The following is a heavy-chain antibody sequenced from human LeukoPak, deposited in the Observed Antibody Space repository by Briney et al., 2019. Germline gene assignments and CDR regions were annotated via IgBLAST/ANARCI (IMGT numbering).Heavy chain of an antibody. J-gene: IGHJ4*02. V-gene: IGHV3-74*01. D-gene: IGHD2/OR15-2a*01. CDR2: INSDGSST. CDR1: GFSFTSYW. CDR3: ARESAIVLVPFDS. Sequence: GGSLRLSCAASGFSFTSYWMHWVRQAPGKGLVWVSRINSDGSSTTYADSVKGRFTNSRDNAKNTLYLQMNTLRGEDTAVYYCARESAIVLVPFDSWGQGTLVTVSS.